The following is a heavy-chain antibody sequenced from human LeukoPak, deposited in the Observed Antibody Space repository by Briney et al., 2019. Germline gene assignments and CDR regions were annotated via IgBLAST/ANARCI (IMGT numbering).Heavy chain of an antibody. CDR2: IYYSGST. D-gene: IGHD4-17*01. CDR1: GGSISSYY. J-gene: IGHJ4*02. CDR3: ARDRARYGAYDHFDY. Sequence: SETLSLTCTVSGGSISSYYWSWIRQPPGKGLEWIGYIYYSGSTYYNPSLKSRVTISVDTSKNQFSLNLSSVTAADTAVYYCARDRARYGAYDHFDYWGQGTLVTVSS. V-gene: IGHV4-30-4*01.